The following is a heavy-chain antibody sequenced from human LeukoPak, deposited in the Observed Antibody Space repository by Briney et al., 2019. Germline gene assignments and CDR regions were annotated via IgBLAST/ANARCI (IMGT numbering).Heavy chain of an antibody. J-gene: IGHJ4*02. CDR3: AREDPGGWYDY. CDR1: GYTFTGYY. CDR2: INPNTGAT. Sequence: ASVKVSCKASGYTFTGYYMHWVRQAPGQGLEWMGWINPNTGATNHAQKFKGRVTMTRDTSISTAYMELSRLRSDDTAVYYCAREDPGGWYDYWGQGTLVTVSS. V-gene: IGHV1-2*02. D-gene: IGHD6-19*01.